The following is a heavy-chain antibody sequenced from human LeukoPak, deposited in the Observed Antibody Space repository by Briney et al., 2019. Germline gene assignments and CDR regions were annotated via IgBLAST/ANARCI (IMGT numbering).Heavy chain of an antibody. CDR2: ISASGGYT. Sequence: GGSLRLSCAASGFTYSNYAMSWVRQAPGKGLEWVSGISASGGYTNYADSVKGRFTISRDNSKNTLYLQMNSLRAEDTAVYYCAKWPIGYCSTIDCYPWGQGTLVTVSS. D-gene: IGHD2-2*01. CDR3: AKWPIGYCSTIDCYP. V-gene: IGHV3-23*01. J-gene: IGHJ5*02. CDR1: GFTYSNYA.